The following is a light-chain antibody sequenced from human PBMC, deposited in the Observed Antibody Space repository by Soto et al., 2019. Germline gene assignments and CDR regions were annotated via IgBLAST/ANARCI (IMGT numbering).Light chain of an antibody. V-gene: IGLV2-14*03. CDR1: SSDIGGYNY. J-gene: IGLJ7*01. CDR2: NVS. Sequence: QSALTHPASVSGSPGQSITISCTGTSSDIGGYNYVSWYQQHPGKAPKLMISNVSDRPSGVSNRFSGSKSANTASLTISGLQAEDEAHYYCSSYTSSTTLIFGGGTQLTVL. CDR3: SSYTSSTTLI.